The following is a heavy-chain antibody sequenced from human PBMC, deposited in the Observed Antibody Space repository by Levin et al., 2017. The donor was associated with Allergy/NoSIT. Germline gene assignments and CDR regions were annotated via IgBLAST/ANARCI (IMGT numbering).Heavy chain of an antibody. D-gene: IGHD2-2*02. Sequence: GESLKISCKASGYTFTSYAMNWVRQAPGQGLEWMGWINTNTGNPTYAQGFTGRFVFSLDTTVSTAYLQISSLKAEDTAVYYCAGGGRVVPAAIVGGMDVWGQGTTVTVSS. CDR2: INTNTGNP. CDR1: GYTFTSYA. J-gene: IGHJ6*02. V-gene: IGHV7-4-1*02. CDR3: AGGGRVVPAAIVGGMDV.